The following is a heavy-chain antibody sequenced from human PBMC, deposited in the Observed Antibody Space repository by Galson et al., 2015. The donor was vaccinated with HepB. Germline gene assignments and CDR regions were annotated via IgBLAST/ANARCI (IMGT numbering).Heavy chain of an antibody. V-gene: IGHV3-23*05. Sequence: SLRLSCAASGFTFTNYAMAWVRRAPGRGLEWVSTILRSGTRTYYADSVKGRFTISRDNSKNTLYLQMNSLKAEDTAVYYCAKVGPGRFLEWLWGTGFDPWGQGIVVAVSS. J-gene: IGHJ5*02. CDR3: AKVGPGRFLEWLWGTGFDP. CDR2: ILRSGTRT. CDR1: GFTFTNYA. D-gene: IGHD3-3*01.